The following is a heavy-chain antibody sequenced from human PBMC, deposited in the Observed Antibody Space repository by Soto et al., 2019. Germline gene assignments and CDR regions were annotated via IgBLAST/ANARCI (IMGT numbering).Heavy chain of an antibody. CDR2: IYYSGST. Sequence: SETLSLTCTVSGASISSYYWSWIRQPPGKGLEWIGYIYYSGSTNYNPSLKSRVTISVDTSKSQFSLKLSSVTAADTAVYYCARGPLGRYCSGGSCYPGYYYYGMDVWGQGTTVTVSS. V-gene: IGHV4-59*12. CDR3: ARGPLGRYCSGGSCYPGYYYYGMDV. D-gene: IGHD2-15*01. J-gene: IGHJ6*02. CDR1: GASISSYY.